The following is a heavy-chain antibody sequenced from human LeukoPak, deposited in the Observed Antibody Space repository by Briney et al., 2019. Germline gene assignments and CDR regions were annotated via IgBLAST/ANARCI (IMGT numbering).Heavy chain of an antibody. J-gene: IGHJ5*02. D-gene: IGHD6-13*01. CDR2: INHSGST. V-gene: IGHV4-34*01. CDR1: GGSFSGYY. Sequence: SESLSLTCAVEGGSFSGYYWSWIRQPPGKGLEWIGEINHSGSTNYNPSLKSRITISVDTSKNQFSLKLSSVTGADTAVYYCARRGRAAAGRGNWFDPWGQGTLVTVSS. CDR3: ARRGRAAAGRGNWFDP.